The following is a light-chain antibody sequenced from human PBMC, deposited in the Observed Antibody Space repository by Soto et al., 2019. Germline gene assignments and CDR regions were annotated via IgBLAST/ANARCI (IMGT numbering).Light chain of an antibody. J-gene: IGLJ3*02. V-gene: IGLV8-61*01. CDR1: SGSASTSNY. CDR3: VLFMSSGISV. CDR2: NTD. Sequence: QTVVTQEPSFSVSPGGTVTLTCGLSSGSASTSNYPSWYQQTPGQAPRTLIYNTDTRSSGVPDRFSGSILGNKAALTISGAQADDESDYYCVLFMSSGISVFGGGTKLTVL.